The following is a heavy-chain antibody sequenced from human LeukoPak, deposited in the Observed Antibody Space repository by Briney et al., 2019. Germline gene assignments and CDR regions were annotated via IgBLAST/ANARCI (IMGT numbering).Heavy chain of an antibody. CDR3: ARDSLTKWELHPMGSDYFDY. D-gene: IGHD1-26*01. Sequence: GGSLRLSCAASGFTFSSYSMNWVRQAPGKGLEWVSYISSSSSTIYYADSVKGRFTISRDNSKNTLYLQMNSLRAEDTAVYYCARDSLTKWELHPMGSDYFDYWGQGTLVTVSS. J-gene: IGHJ4*02. CDR2: ISSSSSTI. V-gene: IGHV3-48*01. CDR1: GFTFSSYS.